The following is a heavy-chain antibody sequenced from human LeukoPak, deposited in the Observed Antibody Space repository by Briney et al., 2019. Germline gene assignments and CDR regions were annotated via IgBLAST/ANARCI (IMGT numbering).Heavy chain of an antibody. V-gene: IGHV3-74*01. CDR3: IRAGHQDYDYFEL. J-gene: IGHJ2*01. CDR1: GFAFSKYW. Sequence: GGSLRLSCAASGFAFSKYWIHWVRQAPGEGLMWVSRINNDGSATVYADSVRGRFTISRDNAENTVYLQMSSLRAEDTAVYYCIRAGHQDYDYFELWGRGTLVTVSS. D-gene: IGHD4-17*01. CDR2: INNDGSAT.